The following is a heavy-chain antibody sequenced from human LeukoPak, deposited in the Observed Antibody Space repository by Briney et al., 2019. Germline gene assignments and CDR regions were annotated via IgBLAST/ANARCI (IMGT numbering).Heavy chain of an antibody. CDR3: ARRAGAYSHPYDY. J-gene: IGHJ4*02. D-gene: IGHD4/OR15-4a*01. Sequence: GGSLRLSCAASGFTFSSYGMHWVRQAPGKGLEWVAVISYDGSNKYYADSVKGRFTISRDNSKNTLYLQMNSLRAEDTAVYYCARRAGAYSHPYDYWGQGTLVTVSS. CDR1: GFTFSSYG. V-gene: IGHV3-30*03. CDR2: ISYDGSNK.